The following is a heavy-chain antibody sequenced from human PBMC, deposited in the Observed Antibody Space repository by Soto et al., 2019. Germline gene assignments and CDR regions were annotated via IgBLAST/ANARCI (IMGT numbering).Heavy chain of an antibody. D-gene: IGHD5-12*01. CDR1: GGTLTISSHG. CDR3: ARHHGPTTSENWFDP. J-gene: IGHJ5*02. Sequence: ASVKVSCKASGGTLTISSHGISWVRQAPGQGLEWMGWISTYSGDTKYAQKFQGRVTMTTDTSTTTAYLELRSLRSDDTAVYYCARHHGPTTSENWFDPWGQGTLVTVSS. CDR2: ISTYSGDT. V-gene: IGHV1-18*01.